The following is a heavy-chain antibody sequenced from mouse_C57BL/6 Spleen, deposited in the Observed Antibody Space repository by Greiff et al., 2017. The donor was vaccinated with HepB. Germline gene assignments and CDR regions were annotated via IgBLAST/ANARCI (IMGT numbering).Heavy chain of an antibody. V-gene: IGHV5-17*01. CDR2: ISSGSSTI. CDR1: GFTFSDYG. CDR3: ARPSYSIGFAY. J-gene: IGHJ3*01. D-gene: IGHD2-10*01. Sequence: EVQRVESGGGLVKPGGSLKLSCAASGFTFSDYGMHWVRQAPEKGLEWVAYISSGSSTIYYADTVKGRFTISRDNAKNTLCLQMTSLRSEDTAMYYCARPSYSIGFAYWGQATLVTFSA.